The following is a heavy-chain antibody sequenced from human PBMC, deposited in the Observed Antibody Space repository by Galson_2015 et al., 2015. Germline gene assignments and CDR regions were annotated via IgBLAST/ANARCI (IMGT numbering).Heavy chain of an antibody. D-gene: IGHD3-10*01. V-gene: IGHV1-3*01. CDR3: AREVVYGSGSRNYYYYGMDV. J-gene: IGHJ6*02. CDR2: INAGNGNT. CDR1: GYTFTSYA. Sequence: SVKVSCKASGYTFTSYAMHWVRQAPGQRLEWMGWINAGNGNTKYSQKFQGRVTITRDTSASTAYMELSSLRSEDTAVYYCAREVVYGSGSRNYYYYGMDVWGQGTTVTVSS.